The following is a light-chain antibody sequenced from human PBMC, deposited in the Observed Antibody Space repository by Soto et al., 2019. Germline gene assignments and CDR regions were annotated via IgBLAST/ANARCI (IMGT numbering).Light chain of an antibody. CDR3: YSYAGSNIYV. CDR1: SSDVGGYNY. V-gene: IGLV2-8*01. J-gene: IGLJ1*01. CDR2: EVS. Sequence: QSVLTQPPSASGSPGQSVTISCTGTSSDVGGYNYVSWYQHHPGKAPKLMIYEVSQRPSGVPDRFSGSKSGNTASLTVSGLQAEDEADYYCYSYAGSNIYVFGTGTKLTVL.